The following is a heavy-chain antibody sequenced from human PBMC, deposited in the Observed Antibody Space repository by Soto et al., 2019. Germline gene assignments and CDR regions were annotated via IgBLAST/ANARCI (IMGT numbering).Heavy chain of an antibody. CDR3: ARGIGTVTPFNY. V-gene: IGHV3-72*01. Sequence: GGSLRLSCAASGFTFSDHYMDWVRQAPGKGLEWVGRIRNKANSYTTEYAASVKGRFTISRDDSKNSLYLQMNSLKTEDTAVYYCARGIGTVTPFNYWGQGTLVTVSS. J-gene: IGHJ4*02. D-gene: IGHD4-4*01. CDR2: IRNKANSYTT. CDR1: GFTFSDHY.